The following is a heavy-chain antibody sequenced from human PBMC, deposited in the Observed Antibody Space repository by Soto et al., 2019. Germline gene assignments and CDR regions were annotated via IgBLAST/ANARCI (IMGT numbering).Heavy chain of an antibody. Sequence: QVQLQESGPGLVKPSETLSLTCTVSGGSISSYYWSWIRQPAGKGLEWIGRIYTSGSTNYNPSLRSRVTMSVDTSKNPSSLKLSSVPAADTAVYSCARVAFGRFGDDAFDIWGQGTMVTVSS. D-gene: IGHD3-10*01. CDR2: IYTSGST. J-gene: IGHJ3*02. V-gene: IGHV4-4*07. CDR3: ARVAFGRFGDDAFDI. CDR1: GGSISSYY.